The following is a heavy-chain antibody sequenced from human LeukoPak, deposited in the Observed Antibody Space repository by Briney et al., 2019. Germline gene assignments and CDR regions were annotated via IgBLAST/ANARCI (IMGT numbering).Heavy chain of an antibody. D-gene: IGHD6-19*01. CDR3: ARHRSSIAVAGYYYYYGMDV. Sequence: SETLSLTCTVPGGSISSYYWSWIRQPPGKGLVWIGYIYYSGSTNYNPSLKSRVTISVDTSKNQFSLKLSAVTAADTAVYYCARHRSSIAVAGYYYYYGMDVWGQGTTVNVSS. J-gene: IGHJ6*02. CDR2: IYYSGST. V-gene: IGHV4-59*08. CDR1: GGSISSYY.